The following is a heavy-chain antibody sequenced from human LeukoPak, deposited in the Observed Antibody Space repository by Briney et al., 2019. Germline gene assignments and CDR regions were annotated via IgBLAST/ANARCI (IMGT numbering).Heavy chain of an antibody. CDR2: ISYDGSNK. V-gene: IGHV3-30*03. CDR3: ARDQGEMATSNFDY. J-gene: IGHJ4*02. CDR1: GFTFSSYN. Sequence: GGSLRLSCAASGFTFSSYNMNWVRQAPGKGLEWVAVISYDGSNKYYADSVKGRFTISRDNSKNTLYLQMNSLRAEDTAVYYCARDQGEMATSNFDYWGQGTLVTVSS. D-gene: IGHD5-24*01.